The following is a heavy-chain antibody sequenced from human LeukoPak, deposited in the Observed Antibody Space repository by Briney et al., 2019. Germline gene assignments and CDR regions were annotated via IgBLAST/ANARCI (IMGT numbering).Heavy chain of an antibody. Sequence: GGSLRVSCTVSGYSVSTYPMAWVRQAPGKGLQWVSTITASGSDTFYAASVKGRFTISRDNSKNTLSLQMNSLRAEDTALYFYAKYSSGWVNDYWGQGTLVTVSS. CDR2: ITASGSDT. J-gene: IGHJ4*02. CDR1: GYSVSTYP. D-gene: IGHD6-19*01. CDR3: AKYSSGWVNDY. V-gene: IGHV3-23*01.